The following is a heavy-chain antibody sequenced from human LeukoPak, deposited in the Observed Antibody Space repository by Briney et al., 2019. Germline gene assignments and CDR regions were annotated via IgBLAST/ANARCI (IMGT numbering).Heavy chain of an antibody. J-gene: IGHJ3*02. CDR1: GFTFSSYD. CDR2: IGTAGDT. V-gene: IGHV3-13*01. Sequence: GGSLRLSCAASGFTFSSYDMHWVRQAPGKGLEWVSAIGTAGDTYYPGSVKGRFTISRENAKNSLYLQMNSLRAGDTAVYYCARGYYYDSSGYYYYNDAFDIWGQGTMVTVSS. D-gene: IGHD3-22*01. CDR3: ARGYYYDSSGYYYYNDAFDI.